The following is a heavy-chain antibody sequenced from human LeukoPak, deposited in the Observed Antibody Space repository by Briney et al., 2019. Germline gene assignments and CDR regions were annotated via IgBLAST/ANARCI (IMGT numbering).Heavy chain of an antibody. D-gene: IGHD2-2*01. V-gene: IGHV3-7*01. CDR1: GFTFSSYW. CDR2: IKQDGSEK. Sequence: GGSLRLSCAASGFTFSSYWMSWVRQAPGKGLEWVANIKQDGSEKYYVDSVKGRFTISRDNAKNSLYLQMNSLRAEDTAVYYCAKGAIVVVPAAKAQPYFDYWGQGTLVTVSS. CDR3: AKGAIVVVPAAKAQPYFDY. J-gene: IGHJ4*02.